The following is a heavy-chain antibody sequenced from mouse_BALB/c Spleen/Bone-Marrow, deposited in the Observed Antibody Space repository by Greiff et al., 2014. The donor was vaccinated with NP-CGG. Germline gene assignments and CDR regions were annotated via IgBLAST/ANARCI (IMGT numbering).Heavy chain of an antibody. V-gene: IGHV2-9*02. CDR1: GFSLTSYG. D-gene: IGHD1-1*01. Sequence: ESGPGLVAPSQSLSITCTVSGFSLTSYGVHWVRQPPGKGLEWLGVIWAGGSTNYNSALMSRLSISKDNSKSQVFLKMNSLQPDDTAMYYCAREGGYYYGSRVAWFAYWGQGTLVTVSA. CDR2: IWAGGST. J-gene: IGHJ3*01. CDR3: AREGGYYYGSRVAWFAY.